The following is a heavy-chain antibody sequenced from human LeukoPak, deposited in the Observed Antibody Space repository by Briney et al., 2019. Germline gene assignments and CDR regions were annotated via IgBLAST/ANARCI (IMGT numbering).Heavy chain of an antibody. Sequence: GGSLRLSCAASGFTVSSNYMSWVRQAPGKGLEYVSAISSNGGNTFYANSVKGRFTISRDNSKNTLYLQMGSLKPEDMAAYYCARDSCSGDRCWRYFDNWGQGTLVTVSS. CDR1: GFTVSSNY. J-gene: IGHJ4*02. D-gene: IGHD2-15*01. V-gene: IGHV3-64*01. CDR2: ISSNGGNT. CDR3: ARDSCSGDRCWRYFDN.